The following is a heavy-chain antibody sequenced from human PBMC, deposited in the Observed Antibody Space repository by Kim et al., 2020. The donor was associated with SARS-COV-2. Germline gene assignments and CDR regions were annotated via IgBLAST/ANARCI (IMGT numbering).Heavy chain of an antibody. CDR1: GGSFSGYY. V-gene: IGHV4-34*01. D-gene: IGHD6-19*01. CDR3: ARGAWTGYSSGWYLGKNYYYYYYLDV. J-gene: IGHJ6*03. Sequence: SETLSLTCAVYGGSFSGYYWSWIRQPPGKGLEWIGEINHSGSTNYNPSLKSRVTISVDTSKNQFSLKLSSVTAADTAVYYCARGAWTGYSSGWYLGKNYYYYYYLDVWGKGTTVTVSS. CDR2: INHSGST.